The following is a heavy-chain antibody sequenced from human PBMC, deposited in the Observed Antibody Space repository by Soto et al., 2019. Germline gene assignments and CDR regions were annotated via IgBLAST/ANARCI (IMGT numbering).Heavy chain of an antibody. V-gene: IGHV3-30-3*01. CDR1: GFTFSSYA. D-gene: IGHD3-10*01. Sequence: QVQLVESGGGVVQPGRSLRLSCAASGFTFSSYAMHWVRQAPGKGLEWVAVISYDGSNKYYADSVKGRFTISRDNSKNTLYLQMMSLIAEDTAVYYCARSMLYYYGSGSYSVYWVQGPLVSVSS. J-gene: IGHJ4*02. CDR3: ARSMLYYYGSGSYSVY. CDR2: ISYDGSNK.